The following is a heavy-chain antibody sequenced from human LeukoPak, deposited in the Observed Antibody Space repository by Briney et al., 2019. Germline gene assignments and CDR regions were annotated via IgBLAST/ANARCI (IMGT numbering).Heavy chain of an antibody. CDR1: GGSISSYY. D-gene: IGHD1-26*01. CDR3: AKDLFKYRGLGPTTRHYYYYMDV. V-gene: IGHV4-4*07. J-gene: IGHJ6*03. CDR2: IYTSGST. Sequence: SETLSLTCTVSGGSISSYYLSWIRQPAGKGLEWIGRIYTSGSTNYNPSLKSRVTMSVDTSKNQFSLKLNSVTAADTAVYYCAKDLFKYRGLGPTTRHYYYYMDVWGKGTTVTVSS.